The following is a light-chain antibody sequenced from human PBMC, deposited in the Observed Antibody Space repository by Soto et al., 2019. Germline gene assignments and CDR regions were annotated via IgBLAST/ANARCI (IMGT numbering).Light chain of an antibody. V-gene: IGKV4-1*01. Sequence: DIVMTQSPDSLAVSLGERATINCKSSQSVLYSPNNKNYLAWFQQKPGLPPKLIIYWASTRESRVPDRFSVSGSGTDFTLTISSLQAEDVAVYYCQHYYTTPPAFGPGTKVDIK. J-gene: IGKJ3*01. CDR3: QHYYTTPPA. CDR2: WAS. CDR1: QSVLYSPNNKNY.